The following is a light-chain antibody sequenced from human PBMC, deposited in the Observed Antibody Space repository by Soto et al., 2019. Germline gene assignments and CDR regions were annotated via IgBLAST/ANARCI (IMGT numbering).Light chain of an antibody. J-gene: IGKJ4*01. V-gene: IGKV3-15*01. CDR2: DTS. CDR3: QPYNNWPLT. CDR1: QGIGDT. Sequence: EVVMRQSPATLSVSPRQGATLSCRASQGIGDTLAWYQHKPGQTPRLLIYDTSTRATGVPTRFSGSRSGAEFTLTINSLQSEDFAVYYCQPYNNWPLTFGGGTKVDIK.